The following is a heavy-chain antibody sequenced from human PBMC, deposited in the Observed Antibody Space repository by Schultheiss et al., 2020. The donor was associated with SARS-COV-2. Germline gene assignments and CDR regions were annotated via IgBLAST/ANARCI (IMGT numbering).Heavy chain of an antibody. Sequence: SETLSLTCAISGDSVSSNSAAWNWIRQSPSRGLEWLGRTYYRSKWYNDYAVSVKSRITINPDTSKNQFSLQLNSVTPEDTAVYYCARERIPGIAAAGYYYYYGMDVWGQGTTVTVSS. CDR2: TYYRSKWYN. J-gene: IGHJ6*02. D-gene: IGHD6-13*01. CDR1: GDSVSSNSAA. V-gene: IGHV6-1*01. CDR3: ARERIPGIAAAGYYYYYGMDV.